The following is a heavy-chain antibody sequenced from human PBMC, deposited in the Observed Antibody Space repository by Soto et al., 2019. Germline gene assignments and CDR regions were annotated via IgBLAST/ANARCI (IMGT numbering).Heavy chain of an antibody. CDR1: GGSVSGGIYY. D-gene: IGHD2-15*01. CDR3: ARHCSGGSCYSGAEYFQH. V-gene: IGHV4-39*01. CDR2: VHYGGSA. Sequence: PSETLSLTCTVSGGSVSGGIYYWAWIRQPPGKGLEYIGSVHYGGSAFYNPSLRSRVTISVDTSQNQFSLTLSSVTAADTAVYFCARHCSGGSCYSGAEYFQHWGQGILVTVSS. J-gene: IGHJ1*01.